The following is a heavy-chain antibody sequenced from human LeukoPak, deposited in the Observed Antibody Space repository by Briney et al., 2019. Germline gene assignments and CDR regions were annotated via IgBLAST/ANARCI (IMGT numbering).Heavy chain of an antibody. V-gene: IGHV4-39*07. CDR3: AREGYYDLLRNWFDP. J-gene: IGHJ5*02. CDR2: IYYSGST. Sequence: SETLSLTCTVSGGSISSSSYYWGWIRQPPGKGLEWIGSIYYSGSTYYNPSLKSRVTISVDTSKNQFSLKLSSVTAADTAVYYCAREGYYDLLRNWFDPWGQGTLVTVSS. CDR1: GGSISSSSYY. D-gene: IGHD3-3*01.